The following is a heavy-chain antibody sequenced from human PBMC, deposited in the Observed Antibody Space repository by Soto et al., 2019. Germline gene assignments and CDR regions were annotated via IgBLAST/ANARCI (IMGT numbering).Heavy chain of an antibody. V-gene: IGHV2-5*01. J-gene: IGHJ4*01. CDR3: AHTRVPDTLDY. CDR1: GFSLSTSGLG. Sequence: QITLRESGPTLVKPTQTLTLTCTFSGFSLSTSGLGVAWIRQPPGKPLEWLALIYWNGIERYSPSLKSRLTISKDTSQNEVVLTMTNMDPLDTATFYCAHTRVPDTLDYWGQGTLVTVSS. CDR2: IYWNGIE. D-gene: IGHD2-2*01.